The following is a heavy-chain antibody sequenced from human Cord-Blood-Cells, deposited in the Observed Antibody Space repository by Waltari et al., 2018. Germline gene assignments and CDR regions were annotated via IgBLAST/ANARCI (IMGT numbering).Heavy chain of an antibody. Sequence: QVQLQESGPGLVKPSGTLSLTCAVSGGSISSSNWWSWVRQPPGKGLEWIGEIYHSGSTNHHPSLKSRVTLSVDKAQDQFSPKLSSVTAADTAVYYCARDRGYDYFDYWGQGTLVTVSS. V-gene: IGHV4-4*02. D-gene: IGHD6-25*01. J-gene: IGHJ4*02. CDR3: ARDRGYDYFDY. CDR2: IYHSGST. CDR1: GGSISSSNW.